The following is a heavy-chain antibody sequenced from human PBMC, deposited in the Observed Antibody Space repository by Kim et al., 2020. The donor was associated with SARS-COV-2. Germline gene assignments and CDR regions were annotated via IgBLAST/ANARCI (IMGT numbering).Heavy chain of an antibody. Sequence: ASVKVSCKASGYTFTSYAIHWVRQAPGQGLEWMGWINAGTGNTKYSQRFQDRVTITRDTSATTAYMEVSSLRSEDTTIYYCARGRSWYYFDYWGQGTLVTVSS. D-gene: IGHD6-13*01. CDR3: ARGRSWYYFDY. CDR2: INAGTGNT. J-gene: IGHJ4*02. V-gene: IGHV1-3*01. CDR1: GYTFTSYA.